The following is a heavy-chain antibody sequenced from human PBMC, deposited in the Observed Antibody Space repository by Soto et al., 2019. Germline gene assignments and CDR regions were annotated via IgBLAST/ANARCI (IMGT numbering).Heavy chain of an antibody. CDR1: GFTFSDYA. CDR3: AAPRDEYGSGISWFTYGMDV. CDR2: LNGAGGST. D-gene: IGHD3-10*01. V-gene: IGHV3-23*01. J-gene: IGHJ6*02. Sequence: GGSLRLSCLASGFTFSDYAMTWVRHVPGRGLEWVSSLNGAGGSTYYADSVRGRFTISRDNSQNTLFLQMNRLTVDDTAIYYCAAPRDEYGSGISWFTYGMDVWGQGTTVTVS.